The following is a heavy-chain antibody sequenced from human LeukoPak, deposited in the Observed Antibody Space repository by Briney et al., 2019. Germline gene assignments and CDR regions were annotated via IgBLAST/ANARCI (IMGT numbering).Heavy chain of an antibody. CDR1: GYTFTSYG. V-gene: IGHV1-18*01. CDR2: ISAYNGNT. J-gene: IGHJ3*02. Sequence: ASVKVSCKASGYTFTSYGISWVRQAPGQGLEWMGWISAYNGNTNYAQKLQGRVTMTTDTSTSTAYMELRSLRSDDTAVYYCARVHSGYDPWGSTGAFDIWGQGTMVTVSS. CDR3: ARVHSGYDPWGSTGAFDI. D-gene: IGHD5-12*01.